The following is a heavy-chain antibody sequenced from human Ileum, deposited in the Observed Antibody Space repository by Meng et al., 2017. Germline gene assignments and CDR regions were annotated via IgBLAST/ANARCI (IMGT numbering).Heavy chain of an antibody. D-gene: IGHD2-2*01. CDR2: TSTYNSNR. CDR1: GYSFTNYG. Sequence: QVHLGQSGPEVRKPGASVKGSCQASGYSFTNYGINWVRQAPGKGLEWMGWTSTYNSNRNYAQSLQGRVTMTTDTSTTTAYMELRSLTFDDTAVYYCARGRHCSSTTCYLSDSWGQGTLVTVSS. CDR3: ARGRHCSSTTCYLSDS. V-gene: IGHV1-18*01. J-gene: IGHJ4*02.